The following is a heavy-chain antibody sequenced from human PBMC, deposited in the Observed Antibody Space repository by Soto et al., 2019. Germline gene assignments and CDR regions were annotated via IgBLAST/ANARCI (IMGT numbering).Heavy chain of an antibody. J-gene: IGHJ5*02. D-gene: IGHD2-2*01. CDR2: MNTNSGNT. V-gene: IGHV1-8*01. CDR3: ARGGDVVVVPAAIGGP. CDR1: GYTFTSYD. Sequence: SVKVSCKASGYTFTSYDTNWVRQATGQGLEWMGWMNTNSGNTGYAQKFQGRVTMTRNTSISTAYLELSSLRSEDTAVYYCARGGDVVVVPAAIGGPWGQGTLVTVPS.